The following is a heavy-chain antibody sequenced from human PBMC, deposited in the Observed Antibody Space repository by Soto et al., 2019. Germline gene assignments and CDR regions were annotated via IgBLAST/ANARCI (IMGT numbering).Heavy chain of an antibody. V-gene: IGHV3-9*01. CDR1: GFTFDDYA. CDR3: AKDVSSGWYYFDY. Sequence: EVQLVESGGGLVQPGRSLRLSCAASGFTFDDYAMHWVRQAPGKGLEWVSAISWNSGSIGYADSVKGRFTISRDNAKNSLYLQMNSLRAEDTALYYCAKDVSSGWYYFDYWGQGTLVTVSS. CDR2: ISWNSGSI. D-gene: IGHD6-19*01. J-gene: IGHJ4*02.